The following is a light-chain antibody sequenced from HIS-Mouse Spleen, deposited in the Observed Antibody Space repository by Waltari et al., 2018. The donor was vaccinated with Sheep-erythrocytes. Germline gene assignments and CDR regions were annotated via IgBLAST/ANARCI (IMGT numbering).Light chain of an antibody. Sequence: QSALTQPRSVSGSPVQSVTISCTGPSRDVGGYKYVSWYQQHPGKAPKLMIYDVSKRPSGVPDRFSGSKSGNTASMTISGLQAEDEADYYCCSYAGSYTLVFGGGTKLTVL. V-gene: IGLV2-11*01. CDR2: DVS. CDR1: SRDVGGYKY. J-gene: IGLJ2*01. CDR3: CSYAGSYTLV.